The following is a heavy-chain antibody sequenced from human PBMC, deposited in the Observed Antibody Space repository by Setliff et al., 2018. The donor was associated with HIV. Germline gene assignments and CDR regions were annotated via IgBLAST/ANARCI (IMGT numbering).Heavy chain of an antibody. CDR3: AREHFWSGYYSYDAFDI. J-gene: IGHJ3*02. CDR2: IYSSGST. V-gene: IGHV4-4*09. D-gene: IGHD3-3*02. CDR1: GGSISGYY. Sequence: TLSLTCSVSGGSISGYYWTWIRQPPGKGLEWIGYIYSSGSTNYNPSLKSRVTISVDTSKNQFSLKLSSVTAADTAVYYCAREHFWSGYYSYDAFDIWGQGTMVT.